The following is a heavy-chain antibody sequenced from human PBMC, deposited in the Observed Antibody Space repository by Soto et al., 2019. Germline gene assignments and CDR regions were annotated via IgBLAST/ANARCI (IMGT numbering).Heavy chain of an antibody. J-gene: IGHJ3*02. CDR1: GGSISNYY. V-gene: IGHV4-59*08. CDR2: IYYSGTT. CDR3: ARATPTLYDFRVKNAFDI. D-gene: IGHD3-16*01. Sequence: SETLSLTCTVSGGSISNYYWSWIRQPPGREPEYIGYIYYSGTTYYNPSLRGRVTISVDTSTKQFSLKLSSVTAADTAVYYCARATPTLYDFRVKNAFDIWGPGTMVTVSS.